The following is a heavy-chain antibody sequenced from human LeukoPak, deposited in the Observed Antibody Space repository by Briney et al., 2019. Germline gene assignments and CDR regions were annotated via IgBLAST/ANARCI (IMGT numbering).Heavy chain of an antibody. CDR3: ARRNAMDV. J-gene: IGHJ6*02. V-gene: IGHV3-7*03. Sequence: TGGSLRLSCAASGFTFSSYWMNWARQAPGKGLEWVANINRDGSERYYVDSVKGRFTISRDDAKSSLYLQMNSLRAEDTAVYYCARRNAMDVWGQGTTVIVFS. CDR1: GFTFSSYW. CDR2: INRDGSER.